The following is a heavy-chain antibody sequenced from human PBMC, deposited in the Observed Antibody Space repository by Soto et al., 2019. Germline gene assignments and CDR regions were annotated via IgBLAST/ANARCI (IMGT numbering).Heavy chain of an antibody. V-gene: IGHV3-48*03. CDR1: GFTFSSYE. Sequence: PGGSLSLSCAASGFTFSSYEMNWVRQAPGKGLEWVSYISSSGSTIYYADSVKGRFTISRDNAKNALYLQMNSLRAEDTAVYYCAIDHKGGYYYYGMDVWGQGTTVTVSS. J-gene: IGHJ6*02. CDR2: ISSSGSTI. CDR3: AIDHKGGYYYYGMDV.